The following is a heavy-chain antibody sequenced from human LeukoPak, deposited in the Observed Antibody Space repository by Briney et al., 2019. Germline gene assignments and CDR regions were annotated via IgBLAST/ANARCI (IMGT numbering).Heavy chain of an antibody. CDR2: IYHSGST. D-gene: IGHD3-10*01. J-gene: IGHJ4*02. Sequence: PSETLSLTCAVSGGSISSGGYSWSWIRQPPGKGLEWIGYIYHSGSTYYNPSLKSRVTISVDTSKNQFSLKLSSVTAADTAVYYCARHRGRSLVARFWGQGTLVTVSS. V-gene: IGHV4-30-2*01. CDR3: ARHRGRSLVARF. CDR1: GGSISSGGYS.